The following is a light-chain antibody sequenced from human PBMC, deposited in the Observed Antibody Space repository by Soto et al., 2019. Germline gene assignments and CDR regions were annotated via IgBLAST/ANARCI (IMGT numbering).Light chain of an antibody. CDR2: AAS. V-gene: IGKV1-39*01. Sequence: DIQMTQSPSSLSASVGDRVTITCRASQSISSYLNWYQQKPGKAPKLLIYAASSLQSGVPSRFSGSGSGTDFTLTISSLQPEDFASYYCQQSYSTPPYTFAQGPKLEIK. J-gene: IGKJ2*01. CDR1: QSISSY. CDR3: QQSYSTPPYT.